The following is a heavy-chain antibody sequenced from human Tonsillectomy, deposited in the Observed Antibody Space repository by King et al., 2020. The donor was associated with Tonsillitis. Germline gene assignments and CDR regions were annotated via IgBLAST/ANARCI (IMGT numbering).Heavy chain of an antibody. CDR3: ATLGDDSSGLRSDY. V-gene: IGHV1-2*02. CDR2: INPTSGDT. J-gene: IGHJ4*02. CDR1: GYTFTGYY. Sequence: VQLVESGPEVKKPGASVKVSCKTSGYTFTGYYIHWVRQAPGQGLEWMGWINPTSGDTKSTQKFQGRVTMTRDTSISTAYMELRRLRSDDTAMYYCATLGDDSSGLRSDYRGQGTLVTVSS. D-gene: IGHD3-22*01.